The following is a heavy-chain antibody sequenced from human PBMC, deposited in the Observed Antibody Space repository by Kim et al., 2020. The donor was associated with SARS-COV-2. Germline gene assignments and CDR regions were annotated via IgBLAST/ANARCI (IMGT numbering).Heavy chain of an antibody. CDR3: ATTRTYYYDSSVFDY. CDR1: GFTFSSYA. Sequence: GGSLRLSCAASGFTFSSYAMHWVRQAPGKGLEWVAVISYDGSNKYYADSVKGRFTISRDNSKNTLYLQMNSLRAEDTAVYYCATTRTYYYDSSVFDYWG. CDR2: ISYDGSNK. V-gene: IGHV3-30*04. J-gene: IGHJ4*01. D-gene: IGHD3-22*01.